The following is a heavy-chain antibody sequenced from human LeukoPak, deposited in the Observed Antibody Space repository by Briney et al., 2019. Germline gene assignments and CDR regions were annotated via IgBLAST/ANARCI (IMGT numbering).Heavy chain of an antibody. CDR2: INHSGST. CDR1: GGSFSGYY. CDR3: ARENIVVVPAAGSPYFDY. Sequence: SETLSLTCAVYGGSFSGYYWSWIRQPPGKGLEWIGEINHSGSTNYNPSLKSRVTISVDTSKNQFSLKLSSVTAADTAVYYCARENIVVVPAAGSPYFDYWGQGTLVTVSS. V-gene: IGHV4-34*01. D-gene: IGHD2-2*01. J-gene: IGHJ4*02.